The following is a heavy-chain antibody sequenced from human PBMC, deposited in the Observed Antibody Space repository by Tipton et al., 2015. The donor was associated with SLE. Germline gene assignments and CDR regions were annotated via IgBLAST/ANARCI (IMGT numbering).Heavy chain of an antibody. CDR1: GGSISSYY. CDR2: IYYSGST. V-gene: IGHV4-59*01. D-gene: IGHD4-11*01. Sequence: TLSLTCTVSGGSISSYYWGWIRQPPGKGLEWIGYIYYSGSTNYNPSLKSRVTISIDTSKNQFSLKVGSVTAADTAVYYCARRTYYSNRRYYYMDVWGKGATVTVSS. CDR3: ARRTYYSNRRYYYMDV. J-gene: IGHJ6*03.